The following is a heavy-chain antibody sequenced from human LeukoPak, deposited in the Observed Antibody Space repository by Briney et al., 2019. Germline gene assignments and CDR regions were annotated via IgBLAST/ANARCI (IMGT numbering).Heavy chain of an antibody. V-gene: IGHV1-2*02. CDR2: INPNSGGT. CDR1: GYTFTGYY. D-gene: IGHD3-10*01. Sequence: GASVKVSCKASGYTFTGYYMHWVRQAPGQGLEWMGWINPNSGGTNYAQKFQGRVTMTRDTSISTAYMELSRLRSDDTAVYYCARSLTVYGSGSTLRNYYYYMDVWGKGTTVTVSS. J-gene: IGHJ6*03. CDR3: ARSLTVYGSGSTLRNYYYYMDV.